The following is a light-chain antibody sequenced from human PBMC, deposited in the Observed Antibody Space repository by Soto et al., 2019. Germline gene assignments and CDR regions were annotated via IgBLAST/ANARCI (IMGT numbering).Light chain of an antibody. CDR2: DDS. V-gene: IGLV3-21*02. J-gene: IGLJ1*01. CDR1: NFESKS. Sequence: SYELTQPPSVSLAPGQTARLTFGGNNFESKSVHWYQQRPGQAPVLVVYDDSDRPSGIPERFSGSNSENTATLTISTIEAGDEADYYWQVWDSDHGVFGTGTKLTVL. CDR3: QVWDSDHGV.